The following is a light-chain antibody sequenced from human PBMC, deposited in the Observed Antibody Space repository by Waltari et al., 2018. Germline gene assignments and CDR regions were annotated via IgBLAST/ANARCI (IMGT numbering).Light chain of an antibody. CDR2: SNN. Sequence: QSLLTQAPSASGTPGQTVTISCSGSSSNIGSNTVNWYQQLPGTAPKLLIYSNNPRPSGVPARCSGSKSGTSASLAISGLQSEDEADYYCGTWDDSLNGPLFGGGTKVTVL. CDR3: GTWDDSLNGPL. CDR1: SSNIGSNT. V-gene: IGLV1-44*01. J-gene: IGLJ2*01.